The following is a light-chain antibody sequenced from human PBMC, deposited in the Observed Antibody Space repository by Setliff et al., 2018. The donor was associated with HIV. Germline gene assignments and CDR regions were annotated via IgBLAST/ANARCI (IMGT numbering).Light chain of an antibody. CDR2: DVT. CDR3: SSYTSSTTRV. V-gene: IGLV2-14*01. Sequence: QSVLTQPASVSGSPGQSITISCTGTSSDVGGYNYVSWYQQHPGKASKLMIFDVTNRPSGASNRFSGSKSGNTASLTIAGLQAEDEADYYCSSYTSSTTRVFGTGTKVTVL. CDR1: SSDVGGYNY. J-gene: IGLJ1*01.